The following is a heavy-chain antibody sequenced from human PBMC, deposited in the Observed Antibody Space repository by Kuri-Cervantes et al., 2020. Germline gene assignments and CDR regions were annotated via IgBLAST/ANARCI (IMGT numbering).Heavy chain of an antibody. CDR1: GFTFSDYY. CDR3: ARDPIPTYYYGMDV. V-gene: IGHV3-11*04. Sequence: GGSLRLSCAASGFTFSDYYMSWIRQAPGKGLEWVSYISSSGSTIYYADSVKGRFTISRDNPKNTLYLQMNSLRAEDTAVYYCARDPIPTYYYGMDVWGQGTTVTGSS. D-gene: IGHD2-2*02. CDR2: ISSSGSTI. J-gene: IGHJ6*01.